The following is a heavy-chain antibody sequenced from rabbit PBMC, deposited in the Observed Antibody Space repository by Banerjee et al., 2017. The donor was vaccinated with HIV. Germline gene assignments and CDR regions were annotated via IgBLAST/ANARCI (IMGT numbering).Heavy chain of an antibody. CDR2: IYNGDGST. CDR1: GFDFSSNA. V-gene: IGHV1S47*01. Sequence: QEQLVESGGGLVQPEGSLTLTCKASGFDFSSNAMCWVRQAPGKGPEWIACIYNGDGSTYYASWAKGRFTISKTSSTTVTLQMTSLTAADTATYFCARGVVNYDYAFDPWGPGTLVTVS. CDR3: ARGVVNYDYAFDP. D-gene: IGHD1-1*01. J-gene: IGHJ2*01.